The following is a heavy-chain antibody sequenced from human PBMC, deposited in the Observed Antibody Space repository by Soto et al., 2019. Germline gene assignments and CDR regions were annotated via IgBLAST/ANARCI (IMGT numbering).Heavy chain of an antibody. J-gene: IGHJ4*01. CDR2: IKYSGTT. Sequence: SETLSLTCTVSGGSISSSRCHWGWIRQPPGKGLEWIASIKYSGTTFYNPSLKSRVTLSVDTSKNQFSLKLSSVTAADTGVYYCARYSAASGTYYFDYWGQGTLVTVSS. CDR3: ARYSAASGTYYFDY. D-gene: IGHD6-13*01. CDR1: GGSISSSRCH. V-gene: IGHV4-39*07.